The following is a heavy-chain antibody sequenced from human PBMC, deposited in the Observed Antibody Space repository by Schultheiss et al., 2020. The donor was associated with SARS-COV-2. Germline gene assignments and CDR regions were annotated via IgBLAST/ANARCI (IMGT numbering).Heavy chain of an antibody. Sequence: GGSLRLSCAASGFTFSSYEMNWVRQAPGKGLEWVSYISSSGSTIYYPDSVKGRFTISRDNAKNSLYLQMNSLRAEDTAVYYCARDSLSITMVRVYGMDVWGQGTTVTVSS. CDR2: ISSSGSTI. CDR1: GFTFSSYE. CDR3: ARDSLSITMVRVYGMDV. J-gene: IGHJ6*02. V-gene: IGHV3-48*03. D-gene: IGHD3-10*01.